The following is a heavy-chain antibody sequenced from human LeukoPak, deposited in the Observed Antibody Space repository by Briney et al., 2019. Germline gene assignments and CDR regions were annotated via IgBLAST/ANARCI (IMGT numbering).Heavy chain of an antibody. Sequence: GSLRLSCAASGFTFSSYSMNWVRQPPGKGLEWIGEINHSGSTNYNPSLKSRVTISVDTSKNQFSLKLSSVTAADTAVYYCARRRITMVRGVIGWFDPWGQGTLVTVSS. D-gene: IGHD3-10*01. V-gene: IGHV4-34*01. CDR2: INHSGST. CDR1: GFTFSSYS. J-gene: IGHJ5*02. CDR3: ARRRITMVRGVIGWFDP.